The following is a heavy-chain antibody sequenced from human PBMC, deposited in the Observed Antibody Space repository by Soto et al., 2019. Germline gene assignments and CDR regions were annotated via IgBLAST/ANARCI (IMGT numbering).Heavy chain of an antibody. V-gene: IGHV1-58*02. D-gene: IGHD3-10*01. J-gene: IGHJ5*02. Sequence: GASVKVSCKASGYTFTSYDINWVRQATGQGLEWIGWIVVGSGNTNYAQKFQERVTITRDMSTSTAYMELSSLRSEDTAVYYCAAVPYYGSGNWFDPWGQGTLVTVSS. CDR3: AAVPYYGSGNWFDP. CDR2: IVVGSGNT. CDR1: GYTFTSYD.